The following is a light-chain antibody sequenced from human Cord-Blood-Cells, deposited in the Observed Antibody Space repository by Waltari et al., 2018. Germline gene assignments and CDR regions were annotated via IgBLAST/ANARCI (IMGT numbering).Light chain of an antibody. J-gene: IGKJ4*01. CDR1: PSVSSY. CDR2: DAS. V-gene: IGKV3-11*01. Sequence: DIVLTQSPATLSLSPGERATLPCGASPSVSSYLAWYQHKPGQAPKLLIYDASNRATGIPARFSGSGSGTDFTLTISSLEPEDFAVYYCQQRSNWPPLTFGGGTKVEIK. CDR3: QQRSNWPPLT.